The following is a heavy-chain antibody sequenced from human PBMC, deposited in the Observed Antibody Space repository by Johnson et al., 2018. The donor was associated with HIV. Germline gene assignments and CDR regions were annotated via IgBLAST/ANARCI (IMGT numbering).Heavy chain of an antibody. CDR2: INQDGRAV. D-gene: IGHD6-13*01. J-gene: IGHJ3*02. CDR3: ARDLIYSGSWYDTQSALDI. CDR1: GFTFSSYW. Sequence: VQLVESGGGLVQPGGSLRLSCAASGFTFSSYWMSWVRQAPGNGLAWVANINQDGRAVPSVDAVKGRFSISRDTAKNSLCLQMNSLRAEDTAVYYCARDLIYSGSWYDTQSALDIWGQGTMVTVSS. V-gene: IGHV3-7*03.